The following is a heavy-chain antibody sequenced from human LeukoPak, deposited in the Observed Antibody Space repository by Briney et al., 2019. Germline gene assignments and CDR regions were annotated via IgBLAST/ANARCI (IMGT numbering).Heavy chain of an antibody. J-gene: IGHJ4*02. CDR3: AKDIFRAYSGYDWVY. V-gene: IGHV3-9*01. D-gene: IGHD5-12*01. CDR1: GFTFGNYA. CDR2: ISWNSGSI. Sequence: GGSLRLSCKASGFTFGNYAMSWFRQAPGKGLEWVSGISWNSGSIGYADSVKGRFTISRDNAKNSLYLQMNSLRAEDTALYYCAKDIFRAYSGYDWVYWGQGTLVTVSS.